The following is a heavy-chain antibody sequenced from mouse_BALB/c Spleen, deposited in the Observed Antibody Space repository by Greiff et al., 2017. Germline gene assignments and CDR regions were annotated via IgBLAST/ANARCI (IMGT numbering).Heavy chain of an antibody. J-gene: IGHJ4*01. V-gene: IGHV1S137*01. CDR2: ISTYYGDA. Sequence: QVQLQQSGAELVRPGVSVKISCKGSGYTFTDYAMHWVKQSHAKSLEWIGVISTYYGDASYNQKFKGKATMTVDKSSSTAYMELARLTSEDSAIYYCASGPSYGNPYYYAMDYWGQGTSVTVSS. D-gene: IGHD2-1*01. CDR1: GYTFTDYA. CDR3: ASGPSYGNPYYYAMDY.